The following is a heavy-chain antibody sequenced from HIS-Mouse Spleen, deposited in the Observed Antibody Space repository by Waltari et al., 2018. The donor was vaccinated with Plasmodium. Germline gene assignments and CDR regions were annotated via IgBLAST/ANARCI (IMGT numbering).Heavy chain of an antibody. V-gene: IGHV4-39*01. CDR3: ARQLAYYDFWSGYSRGYYFDY. CDR2: IYYSGRT. J-gene: IGHJ4*02. D-gene: IGHD3-3*01. Sequence: QLQLQESGPGLVKPSETLSLTCTVSGGSISSSSYYWGWISQPPGKGLEWIGSIYYSGRTYYNPSLKSRVTISVDTSKNQFSLKLSSVTAADTAVYYCARQLAYYDFWSGYSRGYYFDYWGQGTLVTVSS. CDR1: GGSISSSSYY.